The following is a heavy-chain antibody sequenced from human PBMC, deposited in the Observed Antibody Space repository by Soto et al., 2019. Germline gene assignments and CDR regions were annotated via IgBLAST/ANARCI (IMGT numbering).Heavy chain of an antibody. V-gene: IGHV3-48*03. Sequence: EVQLVESGGGLVQPGDSLRLSCAASGFTFSSYEMKWVRQAPGKGLEWVSYISNSGSTIYYADSVKGRFTISRDNAKNSLYLQMTSLRAEDTAVYYCASDGGSPYYGMDVWGQGTTVTVTS. CDR2: ISNSGSTI. J-gene: IGHJ6*02. CDR1: GFTFSSYE. D-gene: IGHD2-15*01. CDR3: ASDGGSPYYGMDV.